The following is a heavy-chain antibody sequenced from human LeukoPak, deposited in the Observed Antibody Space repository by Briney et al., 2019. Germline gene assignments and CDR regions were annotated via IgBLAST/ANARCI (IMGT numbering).Heavy chain of an antibody. Sequence: GESLKISCKVSGYSFTSYCLGWVRQMPGKGLEWMGIIYPGDSGPTYSPSFQGQVTISVDKSISTAYLQWSSLQASDTAMYYCGMSGDRVPLQDDVFDVWGQGTMVTVST. V-gene: IGHV5-51*01. D-gene: IGHD1-26*01. J-gene: IGHJ3*01. CDR1: GYSFTSYC. CDR3: GMSGDRVPLQDDVFDV. CDR2: IYPGDSGP.